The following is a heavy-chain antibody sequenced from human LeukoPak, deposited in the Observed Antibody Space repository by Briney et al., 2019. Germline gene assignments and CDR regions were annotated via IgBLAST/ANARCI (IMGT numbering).Heavy chain of an antibody. D-gene: IGHD3-10*01. CDR1: GGSFSGYY. V-gene: IGHV4-34*01. J-gene: IGHJ6*03. Sequence: SETLSLTCAVYGGSFSGYYWSWIRQPPGKGLEWIGEINHSGSTNYNPSLKSRVTISVDTSKNQFSLKLSSVTAADTAVYYCARRPEGYGSGTYYYMDVWGKGTTVTISS. CDR2: INHSGST. CDR3: ARRPEGYGSGTYYYMDV.